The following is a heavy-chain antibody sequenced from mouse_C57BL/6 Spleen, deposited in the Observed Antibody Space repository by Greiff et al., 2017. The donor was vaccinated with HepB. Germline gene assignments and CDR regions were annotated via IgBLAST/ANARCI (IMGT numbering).Heavy chain of an antibody. V-gene: IGHV5-17*01. CDR1: GFTFSDYG. J-gene: IGHJ2*01. CDR2: ISSGTSTI. CDR3: ARRYDGYYGDY. Sequence: EVMLVESGGGLVKPGGSLKLSCAASGFTFSDYGMHWVRQAPEKGLEWFAYISSGTSTIYYAATVKGRCTISRDNAQNTLFLQMTSLRSEDTAMYYCARRYDGYYGDYWGQGTTLTVSS. D-gene: IGHD2-3*01.